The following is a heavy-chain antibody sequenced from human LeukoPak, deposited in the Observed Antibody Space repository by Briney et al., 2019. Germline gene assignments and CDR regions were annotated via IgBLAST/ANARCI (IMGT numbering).Heavy chain of an antibody. J-gene: IGHJ6*03. CDR1: GYSFTSYW. V-gene: IGHV5-51*01. D-gene: IGHD6-6*01. CDR3: ARLWYRSSSGTYYYYYMDV. CDR2: IYPGDSDT. Sequence: GESLKISCKGSGYSFTSYWIGWVRQMPGKGLEWMGIIYPGDSDTRYSPSFQGQVTISADKSISTAYLQWSSLKASDTAMYYCARLWYRSSSGTYYYYYMDVWGKGTTVTVSS.